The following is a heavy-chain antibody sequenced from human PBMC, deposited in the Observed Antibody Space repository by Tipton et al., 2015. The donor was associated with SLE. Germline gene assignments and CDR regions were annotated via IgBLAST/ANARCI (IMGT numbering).Heavy chain of an antibody. V-gene: IGHV4-59*11. D-gene: IGHD6-6*01. J-gene: IGHJ2*01. CDR1: GGSMNTHF. Sequence: TLSLTCTVSGGSMNTHFWSWIRQPPGKGLEWIGYVYYSGSSNSNPSLKSRVDMSVDTSNNQFSLKVRSVTAADTAVYYCARYGTSSRGYFDLWGRGTLVTVSS. CDR3: ARYGTSSRGYFDL. CDR2: VYYSGSS.